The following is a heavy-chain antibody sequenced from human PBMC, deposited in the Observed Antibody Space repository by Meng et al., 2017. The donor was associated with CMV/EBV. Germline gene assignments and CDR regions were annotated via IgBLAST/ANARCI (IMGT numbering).Heavy chain of an antibody. CDR3: AADPMIVAVITTVRVFDY. CDR2: IVVGSGNT. J-gene: IGHJ4*02. D-gene: IGHD3-22*01. CDR1: GFTFTSSA. V-gene: IGHV1-58*01. Sequence: SVKVSCKASGFTFTSSAVQWVRQARGQRLEWIGWIVVGSGNTNYAQKFQERVTITRDMSTSTAYMELSSLRSEDTAVYYCAADPMIVAVITTVRVFDYWGQGTLVTVSS.